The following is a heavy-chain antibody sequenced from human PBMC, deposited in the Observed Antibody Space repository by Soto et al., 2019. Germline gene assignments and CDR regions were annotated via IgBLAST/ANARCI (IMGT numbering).Heavy chain of an antibody. CDR2: IYYSGST. CDR3: ARTMVRGVMYFDY. V-gene: IGHV4-30-4*01. J-gene: IGHJ4*02. D-gene: IGHD3-10*01. Sequence: PSETLSRTCTVSVGSISSGDYYWSWIRQPPGKGLEWIGYIYYSGSTYYNPSPKSRVTISVDTSKNQFSLKLSSVTAADTAVYYCARTMVRGVMYFDYWGQGXLVPV. CDR1: VGSISSGDYY.